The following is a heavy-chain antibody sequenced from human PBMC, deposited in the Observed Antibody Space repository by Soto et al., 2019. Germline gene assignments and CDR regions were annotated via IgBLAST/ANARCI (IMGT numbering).Heavy chain of an antibody. CDR2: ISSNGGST. CDR1: GFTFSSYA. Sequence: GGSLRLSCSASGFTFSSYAMHWVRQAPGKGLEYVSAISSNGGSTYYADSVKGRFTISRDNSKNTLYLQMSSLRAEDTAVYYCVKGIAVAKYYFDYWGQGTLVTVSS. J-gene: IGHJ4*02. V-gene: IGHV3-64D*08. CDR3: VKGIAVAKYYFDY. D-gene: IGHD6-19*01.